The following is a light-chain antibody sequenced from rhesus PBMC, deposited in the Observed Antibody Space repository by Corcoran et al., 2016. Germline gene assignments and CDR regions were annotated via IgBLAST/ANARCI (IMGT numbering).Light chain of an antibody. J-gene: IGKJ4*01. CDR2: KAS. CDR3: QHGYGTPLT. V-gene: IGKV1-74*01. CDR1: EKVNHY. Sequence: DIQMTQSPSSLSASVGDRVTITCRASEKVNHYLNWYQQKPGKAPKLLNYKASTLQSGVPSRFSGSGSGTDYTFSISSLQPEDVATYYFQHGYGTPLTFGGGTKVEI.